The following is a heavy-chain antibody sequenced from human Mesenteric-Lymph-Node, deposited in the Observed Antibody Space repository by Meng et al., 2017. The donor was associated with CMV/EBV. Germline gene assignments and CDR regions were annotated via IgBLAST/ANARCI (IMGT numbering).Heavy chain of an antibody. V-gene: IGHV3-48*03. J-gene: IGHJ4*02. D-gene: IGHD1-1*01. CDR1: GFTVSSNY. CDR2: ISSSGSTI. Sequence: GGSLRLSCAASGFTVSSNYLTWVRQAPGKGLEWVSYISSSGSTIYYADSVKGRFTISRDNAENSLYLQMNSLRAEDTAVYYCARDRALETTRDWGQGTLVTVSS. CDR3: ARDRALETTRD.